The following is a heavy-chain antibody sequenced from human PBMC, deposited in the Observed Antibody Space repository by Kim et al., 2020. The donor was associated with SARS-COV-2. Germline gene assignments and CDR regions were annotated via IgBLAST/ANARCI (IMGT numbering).Heavy chain of an antibody. J-gene: IGHJ4*02. CDR3: GSSGYIDRYFDY. CDR1: GFTFGDYG. V-gene: IGHV3-49*03. D-gene: IGHD3-22*01. Sequence: GGSLRLSCAASGFTFGDYGMSWFRQAPGKGLEWVGFIRSKAYGGTTEYAAAVKGRFTISRDDSKSIAYLQMNSLKTEDTAEYYCGSSGYIDRYFDYWGQGTLVTVSS. CDR2: IRSKAYGGTT.